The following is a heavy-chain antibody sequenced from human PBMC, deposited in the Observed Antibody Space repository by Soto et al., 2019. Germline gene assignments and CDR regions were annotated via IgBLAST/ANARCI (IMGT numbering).Heavy chain of an antibody. CDR3: ARGDSDLAVSEAAY. J-gene: IGHJ1*01. CDR2: IYFNGVA. Sequence: QMQMQESGPRLVKPSETLSLTCTVSGASITDSYWSWIRQPPEKGLEWIGYIYFNGVATYNPSLNSRATMSRDTSKNEFSLKLTSVTAADTAIDYCARGDSDLAVSEAAYWGQGTLVTVSS. D-gene: IGHD2-15*01. V-gene: IGHV4-59*01. CDR1: GASITDSY.